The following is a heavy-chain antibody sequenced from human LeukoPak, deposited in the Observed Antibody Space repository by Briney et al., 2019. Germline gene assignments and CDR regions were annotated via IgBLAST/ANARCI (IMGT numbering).Heavy chain of an antibody. CDR2: IYPGDSDT. Sequence: GESLKISCKGSGNSFTNYWIGWVRQMPGKGLEWMGIIYPGDSDTRYSPSFQGQVTISADKSISTAYLQWSSLKASDTAMYYCVLGTAYYYFDHWGQGTLATVSS. CDR3: VLGTAYYYFDH. D-gene: IGHD3-9*01. J-gene: IGHJ4*02. V-gene: IGHV5-51*01. CDR1: GNSFTNYW.